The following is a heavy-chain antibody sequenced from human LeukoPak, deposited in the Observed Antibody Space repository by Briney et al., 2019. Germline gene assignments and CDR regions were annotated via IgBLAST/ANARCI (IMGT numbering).Heavy chain of an antibody. D-gene: IGHD5-12*01. Sequence: GGSLRLSCAASGSTFGSYGMHWVRQAPGKGLEWVANIKQDGSEKYYVDSVKGRFTISRDNAKNSLYLQMNSLRAEDTAVYYCARGMSSGYDFDYWGQGTLVTVSS. V-gene: IGHV3-7*01. CDR2: IKQDGSEK. CDR3: ARGMSSGYDFDY. CDR1: GSTFGSYG. J-gene: IGHJ4*02.